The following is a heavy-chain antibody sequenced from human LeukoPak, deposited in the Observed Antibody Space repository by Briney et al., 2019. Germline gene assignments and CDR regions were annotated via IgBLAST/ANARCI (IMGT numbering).Heavy chain of an antibody. D-gene: IGHD6-19*01. V-gene: IGHV4-4*07. CDR3: AKQKAVAGKAGFDY. CDR2: IYTTGST. Sequence: SETLSLTCTVSGGSISSYYWTWIRQPAGKGLEWIGRIYTTGSTNYNPSLNSRVTMSVDTSKNQFSLKLSSVTAADTAVYYWAKQKAVAGKAGFDYWGQGTLVTVSS. J-gene: IGHJ4*02. CDR1: GGSISSYY.